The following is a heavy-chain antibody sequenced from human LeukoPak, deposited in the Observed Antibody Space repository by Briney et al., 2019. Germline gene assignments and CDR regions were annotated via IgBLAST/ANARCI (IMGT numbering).Heavy chain of an antibody. D-gene: IGHD2-2*01. CDR1: GFSFSDYY. V-gene: IGHV3-11*01. CDR2: ISDSGSTV. Sequence: GGSLRLSCAASGFSFSDYYMSWVRQAPGKGLEWVSYISDSGSTVYYADSVKGRFTISRDNAKNSLFLQMNSLRAEDTAVYYCAVDCSSPSCYGQSAFDIWGQGTTVTVSS. J-gene: IGHJ3*02. CDR3: AVDCSSPSCYGQSAFDI.